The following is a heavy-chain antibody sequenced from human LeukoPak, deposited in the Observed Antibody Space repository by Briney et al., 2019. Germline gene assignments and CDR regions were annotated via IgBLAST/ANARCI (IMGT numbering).Heavy chain of an antibody. D-gene: IGHD3-22*01. CDR3: ARGSPPRRNYDSRGYYSYYFDY. Sequence: GGSLRLSCAASGFTFSSYSMSWVRQAPGKGLEWVSSISSSSSYIYYADSVKGRFTISRDNAKNSLYLQMNSLRSDDTAVYYCARGSPPRRNYDSRGYYSYYFDYWGQGTLVTVSS. CDR2: ISSSSSYI. V-gene: IGHV3-21*04. CDR1: GFTFSSYS. J-gene: IGHJ4*02.